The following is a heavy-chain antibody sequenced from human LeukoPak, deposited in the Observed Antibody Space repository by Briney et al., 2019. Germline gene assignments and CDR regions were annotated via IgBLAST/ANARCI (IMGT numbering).Heavy chain of an antibody. CDR2: ISGSGSST. J-gene: IGHJ4*02. D-gene: IGHD2-2*02. V-gene: IGHV3-23*01. CDR1: GFTFSTYG. CDR3: ARANSPWYQLLNQFDY. Sequence: GGSLRLSCAASGFTFSTYGMNWVRQAPGTGLEWVSAISGSGSSTYYADSVKGRFIISRDNAKNSLYLQMNSLRAEDTAVYYCARANSPWYQLLNQFDYWGQGTLVTVSS.